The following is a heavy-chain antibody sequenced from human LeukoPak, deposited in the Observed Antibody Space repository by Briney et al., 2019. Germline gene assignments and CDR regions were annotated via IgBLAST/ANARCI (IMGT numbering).Heavy chain of an antibody. CDR1: GFTFSSYW. Sequence: PGGSLRLSCAASGFTFSSYWMHWVRQAPGKGLVWVSRINTDESSTNYADSVKGRFTISRDNAKNTLYLQMNSLSAEDTAVYYCARGADTGYSSDSWGQGTLVTVSS. D-gene: IGHD6-19*01. CDR2: INTDESST. CDR3: ARGADTGYSSDS. V-gene: IGHV3-74*01. J-gene: IGHJ5*02.